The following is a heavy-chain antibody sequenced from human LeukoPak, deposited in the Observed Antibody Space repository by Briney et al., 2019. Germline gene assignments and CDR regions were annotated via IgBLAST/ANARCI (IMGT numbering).Heavy chain of an antibody. CDR1: GFTFSSSW. CDR3: AREYSGNYLDY. Sequence: GGSPRLSCAASGFTFSSSWMHWVRQAPGKGLVWVSLINSDGTSTSYADSVKGRFTISRDNAENTLYLQMNSLRAEDAAVYYCAREYSGNYLDYWGQGTLVTVSS. J-gene: IGHJ4*02. CDR2: INSDGTST. D-gene: IGHD1-26*01. V-gene: IGHV3-74*01.